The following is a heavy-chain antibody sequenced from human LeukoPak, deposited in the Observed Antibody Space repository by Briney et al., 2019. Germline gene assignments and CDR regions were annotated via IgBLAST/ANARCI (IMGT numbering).Heavy chain of an antibody. CDR1: GFTVGSNY. J-gene: IGHJ4*02. D-gene: IGHD6-19*01. CDR3: AKAGIGVVGYFDY. Sequence: GGSLRLSCAASGFTVGSNYMTWVRQAPGKGLEWVSVIYSGGSTYYADSVKGRFTISRDNSKNTLYLQMNSLRDENTALYYCAKAGIGVVGYFDYWGQGTLVTVSS. V-gene: IGHV3-53*01. CDR2: IYSGGST.